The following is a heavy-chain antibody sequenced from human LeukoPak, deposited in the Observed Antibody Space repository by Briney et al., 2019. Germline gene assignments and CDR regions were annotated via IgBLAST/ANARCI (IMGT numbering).Heavy chain of an antibody. D-gene: IGHD3-10*01. CDR2: IRYDGSNT. V-gene: IGHV3-30*02. Sequence: AGGSLRLSCAASGLIFSSYGMHWVRQAPGKGLEWVAFIRYDGSNTYYADSVKGRFTISRDNSKNTLYLQMNSLRAEDTAVYYCARDVFHGSGSPYFDSWGQGALVTVSS. CDR3: ARDVFHGSGSPYFDS. J-gene: IGHJ4*02. CDR1: GLIFSSYG.